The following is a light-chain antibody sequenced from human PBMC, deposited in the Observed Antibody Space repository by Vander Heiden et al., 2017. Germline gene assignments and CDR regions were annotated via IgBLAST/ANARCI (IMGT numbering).Light chain of an antibody. CDR3: QQYKNWPPYT. CDR2: GAS. CDR1: QSVSSN. Sequence: EIVMTQSPATLSVSPGERATLSCRASQSVSSNLAWYQQKPAQAPRLLIYGASTRATGIPARFSGSGYGTEFTLTISSLQSEDFAVYYCQQYKNWPPYTFGQGTKLEIK. V-gene: IGKV3-15*01. J-gene: IGKJ2*01.